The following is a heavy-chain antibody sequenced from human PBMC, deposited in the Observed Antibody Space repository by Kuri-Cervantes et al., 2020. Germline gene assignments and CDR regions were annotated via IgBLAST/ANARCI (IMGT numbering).Heavy chain of an antibody. CDR2: IKQDGSEK. CDR3: ARDRVSSLDY. J-gene: IGHJ4*02. CDR1: GFTFSSYW. Sequence: GESLKISCAASGFTFSSYWMSWVRQAPGKGLEWVANIKQDGSEKYSVDSVKGRFTISRDNAKNSLYLQMNSLRAEDTAVYYCARDRVSSLDYWGQGTLVTVSS. D-gene: IGHD6-6*01. V-gene: IGHV3-7*04.